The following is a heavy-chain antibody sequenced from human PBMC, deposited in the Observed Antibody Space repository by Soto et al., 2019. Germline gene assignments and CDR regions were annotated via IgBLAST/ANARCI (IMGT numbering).Heavy chain of an antibody. Sequence: SVKVSCKASGGTFSSYAISWVRQAPGQGLEWMGGIIPIFGTANYAQKFQGRVTITADESTSTAYMELSSLRSEDTAVYHCAREKRITMVRGGYGMDVWGQGTTVTVSS. J-gene: IGHJ6*02. CDR1: GGTFSSYA. V-gene: IGHV1-69*13. D-gene: IGHD3-10*01. CDR2: IIPIFGTA. CDR3: AREKRITMVRGGYGMDV.